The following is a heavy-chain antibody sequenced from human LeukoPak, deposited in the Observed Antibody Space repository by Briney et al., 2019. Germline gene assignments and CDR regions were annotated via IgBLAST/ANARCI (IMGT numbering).Heavy chain of an antibody. Sequence: SETLSLTCTVSGGSISSYYWSWIRQPPGKGLEWIGYIYYSGSTNYNPSLKSRVTISVDTSKNQFSLKLSSVTAADTAVYYCARRVLKGMTLDYWGQGTLVTVSS. CDR3: ARRVLKGMTLDY. CDR2: IYYSGST. J-gene: IGHJ4*02. D-gene: IGHD6-13*01. CDR1: GGSISSYY. V-gene: IGHV4-59*08.